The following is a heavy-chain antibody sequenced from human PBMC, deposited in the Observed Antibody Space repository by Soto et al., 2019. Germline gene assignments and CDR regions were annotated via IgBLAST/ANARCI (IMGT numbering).Heavy chain of an antibody. D-gene: IGHD3-22*01. V-gene: IGHV3-43D*04. J-gene: IGHJ4*02. CDR1: GFTFADYA. CDR2: INADGSEK. CDR3: AKAKFYYDSSPYYS. Sequence: GGSLRLSCAVSGFTFADYAVHWVRQSAGKGLEWVSFINADGSEKYYADSVRGRFTISRDNSKDSFYLQMNSLRLEDTAMYYCAKAKFYYDSSPYYSWGQGTLGTVSS.